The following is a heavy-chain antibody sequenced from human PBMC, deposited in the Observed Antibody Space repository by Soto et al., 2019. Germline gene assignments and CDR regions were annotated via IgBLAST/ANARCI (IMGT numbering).Heavy chain of an antibody. CDR2: ISWNSGSI. CDR1: GFTFDDYA. D-gene: IGHD6-19*01. Sequence: PGGSLRLSCAASGFTFDDYAMHWVRQAPGKGLEWVSGISWNSGSIGYADSVKGRFTISRDNAKNSLYLQMNSLRAEDTALYYCAKDTGSGWYGSSWYFDLWGRGTLVTVSS. CDR3: AKDTGSGWYGSSWYFDL. J-gene: IGHJ2*01. V-gene: IGHV3-9*01.